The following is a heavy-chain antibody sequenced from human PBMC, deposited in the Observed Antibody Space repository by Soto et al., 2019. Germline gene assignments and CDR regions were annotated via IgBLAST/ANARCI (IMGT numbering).Heavy chain of an antibody. CDR1: GFTFSSYA. Sequence: GGSLRLSCAASGFTFSSYAMNWVRQPPGKGLEWVSTISGSGGGAYYADSVKGRFTISRDNSKNTLYLQMNSLRADDTAIYYCAKEGASSWYFFDYWGQGTLVTVSS. D-gene: IGHD6-13*01. J-gene: IGHJ4*02. CDR2: ISGSGGGA. CDR3: AKEGASSWYFFDY. V-gene: IGHV3-23*01.